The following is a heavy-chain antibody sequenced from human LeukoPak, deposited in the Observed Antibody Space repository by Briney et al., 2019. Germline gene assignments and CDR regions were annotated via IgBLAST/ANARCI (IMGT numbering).Heavy chain of an antibody. CDR3: ASGTSSSGWLRYNWFDP. V-gene: IGHV1-69*01. CDR1: GGTFSSYA. CDR2: IIHIFGTA. D-gene: IGHD6-19*01. Sequence: PGSSVKVSCKASGGTFSSYAIRWVRQAPGQGLEWMGGIIHIFGTANYAQKFQGRVTITADESTSTAYMELSSLRSEDTAVYYCASGTSSSGWLRYNWFDPWGQGTLVTVSS. J-gene: IGHJ5*02.